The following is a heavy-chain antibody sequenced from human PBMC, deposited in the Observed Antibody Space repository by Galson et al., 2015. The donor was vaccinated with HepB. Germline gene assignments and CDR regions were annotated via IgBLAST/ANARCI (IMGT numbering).Heavy chain of an antibody. CDR3: ARGRGGYSSGWAFDY. CDR1: GFTLSSYT. Sequence: SLRLSCAASGFTLSSYTMHWVRQAPGQGLEWVSPISSSSSYTYYADSLQGRFTISRDNAKNSLYLQLNSLRAEDTAVYYCARGRGGYSSGWAFDYWGQGTLVTVSS. V-gene: IGHV3-21*01. CDR2: ISSSSSYT. D-gene: IGHD6-19*01. J-gene: IGHJ4*02.